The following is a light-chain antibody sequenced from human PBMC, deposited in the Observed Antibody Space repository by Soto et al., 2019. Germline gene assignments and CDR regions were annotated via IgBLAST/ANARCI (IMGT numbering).Light chain of an antibody. Sequence: QSVLTQPASVSGSPGQSITISCTGTSSDVGSYNFVSWYQQLPGKAPKLMIYEVSNRPSGVSNRFSGSKSGNTASLTISGLQAEDEADYYCSSYTTSSNYVSGSGTKVPVL. CDR1: SSDVGSYNF. J-gene: IGLJ1*01. CDR2: EVS. CDR3: SSYTTSSNYV. V-gene: IGLV2-14*01.